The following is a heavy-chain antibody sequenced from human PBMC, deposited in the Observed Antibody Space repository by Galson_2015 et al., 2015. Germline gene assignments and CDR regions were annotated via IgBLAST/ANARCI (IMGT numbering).Heavy chain of an antibody. CDR2: ISNSSSTI. D-gene: IGHD6-19*01. Sequence: SLRLSCAVSGFTFSSYSMNWVRQAPGKGLEWVSYISNSSSTIFYADSVKGRFTVSRDNSKNSLYLQMHSLRDEDTAVYYCARGSLAVADSRALDYWGQGTLVTVSS. CDR3: ARGSLAVADSRALDY. J-gene: IGHJ4*02. CDR1: GFTFSSYS. V-gene: IGHV3-48*02.